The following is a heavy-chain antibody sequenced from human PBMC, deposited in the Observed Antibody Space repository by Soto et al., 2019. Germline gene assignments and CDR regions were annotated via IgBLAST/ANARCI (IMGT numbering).Heavy chain of an antibody. CDR3: AASYCAGDRAFDD. J-gene: IGHJ4*02. V-gene: IGHV1-69*02. D-gene: IGHD3-10*01. Sequence: QVQLVQYGTEVKKPGSSVKVSCKASGDTFSFYTINWVRQAPGLGLEWVGRINPIVSMSNYAQKFQGRVSMTADKSTSTAYMELRSLRSDDTAMYFCAASYCAGDRAFDDWGQGALVIVSS. CDR1: GDTFSFYT. CDR2: INPIVSMS.